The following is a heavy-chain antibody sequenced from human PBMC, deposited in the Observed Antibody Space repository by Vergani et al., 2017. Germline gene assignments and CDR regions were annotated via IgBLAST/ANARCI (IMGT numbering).Heavy chain of an antibody. D-gene: IGHD1/OR15-1a*01. CDR1: GFTSSYYG. CDR2: RSYDGTQK. J-gene: IGHJ1*01. V-gene: IGHV3-30*03. CDR3: ATKSXGTPGCQRGYFRE. Sequence: QVHLVESGGGVVQPGRSLILSCVVSGFTSSYYGMHWVRQAPGKGLEWGEVRSYDGTQKYYADSVKGRFTISRDNSKSILYLQMNSLRTEDTAVYYCATKSXGTPGCQRGYFREWGQGTLVTVSS.